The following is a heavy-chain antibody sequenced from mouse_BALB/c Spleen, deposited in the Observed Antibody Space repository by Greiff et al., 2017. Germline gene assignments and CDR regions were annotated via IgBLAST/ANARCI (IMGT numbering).Heavy chain of an antibody. CDR2: IDPANGNT. CDR3: ARWGYGNYVRLGFAY. J-gene: IGHJ3*01. Sequence: EVQLQQSGAELVKPGASVKLSCTASGFNIKDTYMHWVKQRPEQGLEWIGRIDPANGNTKYDPKFQGKATITADTSSNTAYLQLSSLTSEDTAVYYCARWGYGNYVRLGFAYWGQGTLVTVSA. CDR1: GFNIKDTY. V-gene: IGHV14-3*02. D-gene: IGHD2-10*02.